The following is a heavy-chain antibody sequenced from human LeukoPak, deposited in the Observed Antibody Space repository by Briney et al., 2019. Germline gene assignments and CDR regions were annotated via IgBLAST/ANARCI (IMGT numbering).Heavy chain of an antibody. V-gene: IGHV4-34*01. CDR1: GGSFSGYY. CDR2: INHSGST. CDR3: ARAMII. Sequence: SETLSLTCAVYGGSFSGYYWSWIRQPPGKGLEWIGEINHSGSTNYNPSLKSRVTISVDTSKNQFSLKLSSVTAADTAVYYCARAMIIWGQGNLVTVSS. D-gene: IGHD3-16*01. J-gene: IGHJ4*02.